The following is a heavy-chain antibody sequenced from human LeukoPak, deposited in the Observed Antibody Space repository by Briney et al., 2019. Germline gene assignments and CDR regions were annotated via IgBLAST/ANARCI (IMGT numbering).Heavy chain of an antibody. CDR3: AGSMVATSIFDY. D-gene: IGHD5-12*01. CDR2: INPSGGST. V-gene: IGHV1-46*01. J-gene: IGHJ4*02. Sequence: ASVKVSCKASGYTFTSYYMHLVRQAPGQGLEWMGIINPSGGSTSYAQKFQGRVTMTRDTSTSTVYMELSSLRSEDTAVYYCAGSMVATSIFDYWGQGTLVTVSS. CDR1: GYTFTSYY.